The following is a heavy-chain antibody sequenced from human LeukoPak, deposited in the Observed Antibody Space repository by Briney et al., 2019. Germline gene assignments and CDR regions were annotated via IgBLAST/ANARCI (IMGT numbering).Heavy chain of an antibody. V-gene: IGHV5-51*01. CDR2: IYPGDSDT. CDR1: GYTFTNYW. D-gene: IGHD5-24*01. J-gene: IGHJ4*02. Sequence: GESLKISCKGSGYTFTNYWIGWVRQMPGKGLEWMGIIYPGDSDTRYSPSFQGQFTISADKSISTAYLQWSSLKASDTAMYYCARLQGRDGYNKFDYWGQGTLVTVSS. CDR3: ARLQGRDGYNKFDY.